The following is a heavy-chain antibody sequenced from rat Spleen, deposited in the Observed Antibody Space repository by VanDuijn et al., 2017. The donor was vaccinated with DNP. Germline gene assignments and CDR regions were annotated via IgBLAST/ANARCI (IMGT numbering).Heavy chain of an antibody. J-gene: IGHJ4*01. V-gene: IGHV5-19*01. CDR2: ISTGGNT. Sequence: EVQLVESGGGLVQPGRSLKLSCAASGFTFSNSGMHWIRQAPTKGLEWVASISTGGNTYYRDSVKGRFTISRDYAKSTLYLQMDSLRSEETATYYCARFMYTTDHYYVEYYVMDAWGQGTSVTVSS. D-gene: IGHD1-6*01. CDR3: ARFMYTTDHYYVEYYVMDA. CDR1: GFTFSNSG.